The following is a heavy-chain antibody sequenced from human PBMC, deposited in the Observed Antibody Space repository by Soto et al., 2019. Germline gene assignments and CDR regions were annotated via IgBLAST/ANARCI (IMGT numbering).Heavy chain of an antibody. CDR2: IDYSGTA. CDR1: HCCLSVSTVF. Sequence: LSLTFTGSHCCLSVSTVFWGWVRQPPGKGLEWIGNIDYSGTAYFNPSLGTRVTFPVDTSKNQFSLTPYSVTAADTAVYYCARTTGRHLDFWGQGILVTVSS. V-gene: IGHV4-39*01. J-gene: IGHJ4*02. D-gene: IGHD4-4*01. CDR3: ARTTGRHLDF.